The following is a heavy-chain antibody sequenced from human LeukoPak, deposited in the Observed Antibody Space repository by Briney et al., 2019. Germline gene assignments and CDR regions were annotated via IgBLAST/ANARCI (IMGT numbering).Heavy chain of an antibody. CDR1: GFTFSSYS. D-gene: IGHD4-17*01. CDR3: ARDPATTVTTYAY. V-gene: IGHV3-7*01. CDR2: IKQDGSEK. J-gene: IGHJ4*02. Sequence: GGSLRLSCAASGFTFSSYSMNWVRQAPGKGLEWVANIKQDGSEKYYVDSVKGRFTISRDNAKNSLYLQMNSLRAEDTAVYYCARDPATTVTTYAYWGQGTLVTVSS.